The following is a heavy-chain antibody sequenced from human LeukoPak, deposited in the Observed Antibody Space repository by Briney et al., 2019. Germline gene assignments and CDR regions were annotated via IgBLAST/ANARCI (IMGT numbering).Heavy chain of an antibody. D-gene: IGHD3-22*01. V-gene: IGHV4-39*07. Sequence: PSETLSLTCAVSGGSISSSSYYWGWIRQPPGKGLEWIGSIYYSGSTYYNPSLKSRVTISVDTSKNQFSLKLSSVTAADTAVYYCARDDSSGYYRYYFDYWGQGTLVTVSS. CDR1: GGSISSSSYY. CDR2: IYYSGST. CDR3: ARDDSSGYYRYYFDY. J-gene: IGHJ4*02.